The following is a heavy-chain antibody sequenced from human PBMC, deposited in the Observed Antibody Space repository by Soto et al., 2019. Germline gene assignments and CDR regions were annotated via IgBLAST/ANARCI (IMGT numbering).Heavy chain of an antibody. CDR3: ARARGSSGYYYVYYYYGMDV. V-gene: IGHV4-31*03. J-gene: IGHJ6*02. Sequence: SETLSLTCTVSGGSISSGGYYWSWIRQHPGKGLEWIGYIYYSGSTYYNPSLKSRVTISVDTSKNQFSLKPSSVTAADTAVYYCARARGSSGYYYVYYYYGMDVWGQGTTVTVSS. CDR2: IYYSGST. D-gene: IGHD3-22*01. CDR1: GGSISSGGYY.